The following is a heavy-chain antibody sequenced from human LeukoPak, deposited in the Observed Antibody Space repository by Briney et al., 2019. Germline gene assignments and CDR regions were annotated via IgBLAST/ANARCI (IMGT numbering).Heavy chain of an antibody. CDR3: ANSYVRSPFDY. Sequence: GGSLRLSCAASGFTFSSYAMHWVRQAPGKGLEWVAVISYDGSIKYYADSVKGRFTISRDNSKNTLYLQMNSLRAEDTAVYYCANSYVRSPFDYWGQGTLVTVSS. CDR1: GFTFSSYA. D-gene: IGHD3-16*01. CDR2: ISYDGSIK. J-gene: IGHJ4*02. V-gene: IGHV3-30*04.